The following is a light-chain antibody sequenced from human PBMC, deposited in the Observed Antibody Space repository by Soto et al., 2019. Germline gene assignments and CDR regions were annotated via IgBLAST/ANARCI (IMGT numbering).Light chain of an antibody. V-gene: IGKV1-6*01. CDR1: RDVGSD. CDR2: AAS. Sequence: QMTQSPSSLSASVGEKIIITCRASRDVGSDVSWYQQKPGQAPKLLIYAASNLYTGIPSRFSGSRSGTEFTLTISSLQPEDFASYYCLQDYGDSWTFGEGTKVEIE. J-gene: IGKJ1*01. CDR3: LQDYGDSWT.